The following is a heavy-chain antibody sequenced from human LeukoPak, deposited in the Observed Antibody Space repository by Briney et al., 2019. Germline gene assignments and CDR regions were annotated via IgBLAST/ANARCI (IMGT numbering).Heavy chain of an antibody. V-gene: IGHV3-30*18. D-gene: IGHD3-10*01. Sequence: GGSLRLSCAASGFTFSSYGMHWVRQAPGKGLEWVAVISYDGSNKYYADSVKGRFTISRDNSKNTLYLQMNSLRAEDTAVYYCAKDQAARVLLWFGELCGMDVWGQGTTVTVSS. CDR3: AKDQAARVLLWFGELCGMDV. CDR2: ISYDGSNK. CDR1: GFTFSSYG. J-gene: IGHJ6*02.